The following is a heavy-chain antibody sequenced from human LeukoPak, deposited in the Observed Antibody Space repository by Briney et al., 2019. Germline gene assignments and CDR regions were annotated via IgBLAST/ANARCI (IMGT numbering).Heavy chain of an antibody. CDR3: ARTYSGSYHFDY. CDR1: GFTFDDYG. Sequence: GGSLRLSCAASGFTFDDYGMSWVRQAPGKGLEWVSGINWNGGSTGYADSVKGRFTISRDNAKNSLYLQMNSLRAEDTAVYYCARTYSGSYHFDYWGQGTLVTVSS. CDR2: INWNGGST. D-gene: IGHD1-26*01. J-gene: IGHJ4*02. V-gene: IGHV3-20*04.